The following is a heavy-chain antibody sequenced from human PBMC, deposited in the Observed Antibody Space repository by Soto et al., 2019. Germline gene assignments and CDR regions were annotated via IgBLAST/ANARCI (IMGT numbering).Heavy chain of an antibody. CDR3: ARGVVVVAASQLGWFDP. CDR2: IIPMFGTT. D-gene: IGHD2-15*01. CDR1: GGTFSSYA. V-gene: IGHV1-69*01. J-gene: IGHJ5*02. Sequence: QVQLVQSGAEVRKPGSSVNVSCKASGGTFSSYAINWVRQAPGQGLEWMGGIIPMFGTTKYAQRFQGRITVSADESTSTAYMEVSSLRSEDTAVYYCARGVVVVAASQLGWFDPWGQGTLVTVSS.